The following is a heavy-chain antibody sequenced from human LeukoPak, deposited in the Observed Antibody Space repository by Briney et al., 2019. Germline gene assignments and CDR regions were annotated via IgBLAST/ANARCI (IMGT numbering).Heavy chain of an antibody. V-gene: IGHV3-30*18. Sequence: GGSLRLSCAASGFTFSSYGMHWVRQAPGKGLEWVAVISYDGSNKYYADSVKGRFTISRDNSKNTLYLQMNSLRAEDTAVYYCAKETRAGYCSGGSCYSGYYFDYWGQGTLVTVSS. D-gene: IGHD2-15*01. CDR3: AKETRAGYCSGGSCYSGYYFDY. CDR2: ISYDGSNK. CDR1: GFTFSSYG. J-gene: IGHJ4*02.